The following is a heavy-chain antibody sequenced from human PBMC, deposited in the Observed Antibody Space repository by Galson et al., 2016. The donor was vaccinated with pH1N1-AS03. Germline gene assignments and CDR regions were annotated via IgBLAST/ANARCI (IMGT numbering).Heavy chain of an antibody. J-gene: IGHJ4*02. D-gene: IGHD3-10*01. CDR1: GFSLNDGGLG. Sequence: PALVKPTQTLTLTCTFSGFSLNDGGLGVGWIRQPPGKALEWLGMIYWHDDKRYNPSLQNRLTLTQGVSKSEVVLQMTNVDPEDTATYYCAHRFYGSGASFFDLWGQGIVV. V-gene: IGHV2-5*01. CDR3: AHRFYGSGASFFDL. CDR2: IYWHDDK.